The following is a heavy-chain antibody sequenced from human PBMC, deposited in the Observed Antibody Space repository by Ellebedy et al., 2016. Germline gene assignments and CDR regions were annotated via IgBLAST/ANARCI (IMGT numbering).Heavy chain of an antibody. CDR1: GFSLRSSIVA. V-gene: IGHV2-5*02. J-gene: IGHJ5*02. Sequence: SGPTLVKPTETLTLTCTFSGFSLRSSIVAVAWIRQPPGKAPEWLAAIYWDDHIRYNPSQKTRLTITKDTSKNQVVLRLANMEPVDTATYYCARRPQITGTRVGDWFDPWGPGTQVTVSS. CDR3: ARRPQITGTRVGDWFDP. D-gene: IGHD1-14*01. CDR2: IYWDDHI.